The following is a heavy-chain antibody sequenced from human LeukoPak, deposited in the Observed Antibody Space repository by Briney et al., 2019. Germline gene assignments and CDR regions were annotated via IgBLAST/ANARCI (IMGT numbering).Heavy chain of an antibody. Sequence: SQTLSLTCAISGDSVSSNSAAWNWIRQSPSRGLEWLGRTYYRSKWYNDYAVSVKSRITINPDTSKNQFSLQLKSVTPEDTAVYYCARGGGSSWTQRGYLQHWAQGTLVTVSS. CDR2: TYYRSKWYN. CDR1: GDSVSSNSAA. J-gene: IGHJ1*01. V-gene: IGHV6-1*01. CDR3: ARGGGSSWTQRGYLQH. D-gene: IGHD6-13*01.